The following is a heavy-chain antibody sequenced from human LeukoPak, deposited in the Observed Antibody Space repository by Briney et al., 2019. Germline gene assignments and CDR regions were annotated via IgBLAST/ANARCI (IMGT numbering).Heavy chain of an antibody. Sequence: GESLQISCKASGYSFTSYWIGWVRQMPGKGLEWMGIIYPGDSDTRYSPSFQGQVTISADKSISTAYLQWSSLKASDTAMYYCAGTPGYCSSTSCYHYYGMDVWGKGTTVTVSS. J-gene: IGHJ6*04. D-gene: IGHD2-2*01. CDR3: AGTPGYCSSTSCYHYYGMDV. CDR2: IYPGDSDT. CDR1: GYSFTSYW. V-gene: IGHV5-51*01.